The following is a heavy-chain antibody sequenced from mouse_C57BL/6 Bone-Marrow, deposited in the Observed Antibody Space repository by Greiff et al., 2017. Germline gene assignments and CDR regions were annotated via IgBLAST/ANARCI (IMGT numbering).Heavy chain of an antibody. Sequence: VQLQQSGPGLVQPSQSLSITCTVSGFSLTSYGVHWVRQSPGKGLEWLGVIWSGGSTDYNAAFISRLSISKDNSKSQVFFKMNSLQAYDTAIYYCARLYDWYFDVWGTGTTVTVSS. V-gene: IGHV2-2*01. D-gene: IGHD1-1*01. CDR1: GFSLTSYG. CDR3: ARLYDWYFDV. J-gene: IGHJ1*03. CDR2: IWSGGST.